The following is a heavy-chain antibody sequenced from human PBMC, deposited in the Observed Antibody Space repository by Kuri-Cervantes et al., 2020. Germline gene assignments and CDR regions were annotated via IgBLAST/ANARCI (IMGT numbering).Heavy chain of an antibody. CDR2: ITPFNGNT. J-gene: IGHJ3*01. Sequence: ASVKVSCKASGYTFTSYGISWVRQAPGQALEWMGWITPFNGNTNYAQKFQDRVTMTRDTSISTAYMELSRLKSDDTAVYYCARDLGSPSPIDAFDVWGQGTMVTVSS. V-gene: IGHV1-18*01. D-gene: IGHD1-1*01. CDR3: ARDLGSPSPIDAFDV. CDR1: GYTFTSYG.